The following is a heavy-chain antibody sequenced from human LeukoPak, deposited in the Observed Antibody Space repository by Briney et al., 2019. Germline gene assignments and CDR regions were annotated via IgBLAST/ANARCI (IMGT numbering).Heavy chain of an antibody. CDR2: INPNSGGT. Sequence: ASVKVSCKASGYTFTSYAMNWVRQAPGQGLEWMGWINPNSGGTNYAQKFQGRVTMTRDTSISTAYMELSRLRSDDTAVYYCARDYPYSSGWYGGFDYWGQGTLVTVSS. D-gene: IGHD6-19*01. J-gene: IGHJ4*02. CDR1: GYTFTSYA. CDR3: ARDYPYSSGWYGGFDY. V-gene: IGHV1-2*02.